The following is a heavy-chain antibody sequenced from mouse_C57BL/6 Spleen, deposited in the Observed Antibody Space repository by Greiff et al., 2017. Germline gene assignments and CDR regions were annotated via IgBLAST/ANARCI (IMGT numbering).Heavy chain of an antibody. J-gene: IGHJ2*01. CDR3: ARHETGFDY. CDR2: ISSGGSYT. D-gene: IGHD4-1*01. V-gene: IGHV5-6*01. Sequence: EVMLVESGGDLVKPGGSLKLSCAASGFTFSSYGMSWVRQTPDKRLEWVATISSGGSYTYYPDSVKGRFTISRDNARNTLYLQMSSLKSEDTAMYYCARHETGFDYWGQGTTLTVSS. CDR1: GFTFSSYG.